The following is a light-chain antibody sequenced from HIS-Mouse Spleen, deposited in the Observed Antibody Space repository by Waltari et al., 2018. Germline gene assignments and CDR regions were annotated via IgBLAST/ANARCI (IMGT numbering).Light chain of an antibody. CDR3: QQYNNWPPLT. CDR1: QSVSSN. J-gene: IGKJ4*01. Sequence: EIVMTQSPATLSVSPGERATLSCRASQSVSSNLVWYQQKPGQAPRPLIYGASARATGIPARFSGGGSGTEFTLTISSLQSEDFAVYYCQQYNNWPPLTFGGGTKVEIK. CDR2: GAS. V-gene: IGKV3-15*01.